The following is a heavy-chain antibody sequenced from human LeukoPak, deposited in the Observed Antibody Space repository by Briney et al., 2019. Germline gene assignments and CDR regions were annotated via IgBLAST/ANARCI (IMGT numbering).Heavy chain of an antibody. CDR3: ARDRVAGADNWFDP. CDR1: GYSISSGYF. J-gene: IGHJ5*02. D-gene: IGHD3-3*01. Sequence: SETLSLTCTVSGYSISSGYFWGWIRQPPGKGLEWIGSIYYSGSTYYNPSLKSRVTISVDTSKNQFSLKLSSVTAADTAVYYCARDRVAGADNWFDPWGQGTLVTVSS. V-gene: IGHV4-38-2*02. CDR2: IYYSGST.